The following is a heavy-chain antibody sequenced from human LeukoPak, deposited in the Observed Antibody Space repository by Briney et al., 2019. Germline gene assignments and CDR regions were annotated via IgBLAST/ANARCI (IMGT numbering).Heavy chain of an antibody. J-gene: IGHJ4*02. CDR2: IYYSGST. Sequence: SETLSLTCTVSGGSISSYYWSWIRQPPGKGLERIGYIYYSGSTNYNPSLKSRVTISVDTSKNQFSLKLSSVTAADTAVYYCARDYSNYFYYFDYWGQGTLVTVSS. V-gene: IGHV4-59*01. CDR3: ARDYSNYFYYFDY. D-gene: IGHD4-11*01. CDR1: GGSISSYY.